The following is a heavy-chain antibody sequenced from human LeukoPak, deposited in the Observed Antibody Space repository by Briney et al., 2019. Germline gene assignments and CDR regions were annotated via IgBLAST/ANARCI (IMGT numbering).Heavy chain of an antibody. J-gene: IGHJ4*02. D-gene: IGHD6-13*01. Sequence: SETLSLTCTLSGGSISSSSYYWGWIRQPPGKGLEWIGSIYYSGSTYYNPSLKSRVTISVDTSKNQFSLKLSSVTAADTAVYYCARRARGSSWEYWGQGTLVTVSS. V-gene: IGHV4-39*01. CDR1: GGSISSSSYY. CDR2: IYYSGST. CDR3: ARRARGSSWEY.